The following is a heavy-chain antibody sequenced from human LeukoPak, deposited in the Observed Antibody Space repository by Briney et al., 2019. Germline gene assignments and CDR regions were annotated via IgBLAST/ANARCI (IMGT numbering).Heavy chain of an antibody. D-gene: IGHD5-12*01. V-gene: IGHV5-51*01. CDR3: ARQITDQSSGYDSIDY. Sequence: LGESLKISCRASGYRFTTYWIAWVRQMPGKGLEWMGIIYPGDSDTRYSPSFEGQVTISADKSITTAHLQWSSLKASDTAMYYCARQITDQSSGYDSIDYWGQGTLVTVSS. J-gene: IGHJ4*02. CDR1: GYRFTTYW. CDR2: IYPGDSDT.